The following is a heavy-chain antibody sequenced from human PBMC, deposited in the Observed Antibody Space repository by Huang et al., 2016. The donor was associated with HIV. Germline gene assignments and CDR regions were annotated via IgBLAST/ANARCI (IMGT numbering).Heavy chain of an antibody. D-gene: IGHD6-13*01. CDR1: GDFISSTNYY. V-gene: IGHV4-39*01. J-gene: IGHJ4*02. Sequence: QLQLQESGPGQVKPSETLSLTCTVSGDFISSTNYYWGWIRQSPGKGLEWVGRVYQSGSTNYNPSLKSRVTLAVDTSRNQVSLRWNSVTAADTAVYYCASQHIGAAATWFWGRGTQVAVSS. CDR3: ASQHIGAAATWF. CDR2: VYQSGST.